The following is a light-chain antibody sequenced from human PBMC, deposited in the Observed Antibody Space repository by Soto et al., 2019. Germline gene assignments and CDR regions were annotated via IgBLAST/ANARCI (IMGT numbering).Light chain of an antibody. J-gene: IGKJ1*01. CDR3: QQRSDWPWT. V-gene: IGKV3-11*01. Sequence: EIVLTQSPATLSLSPGERATLSCRASQSVSSYLGWYQQKPGQAPRLLIYEASNRATGIPARFSGSGSGTDFTLTISSLETEDFAVYYCQQRSDWPWTFGHGTKVEIK. CDR1: QSVSSY. CDR2: EAS.